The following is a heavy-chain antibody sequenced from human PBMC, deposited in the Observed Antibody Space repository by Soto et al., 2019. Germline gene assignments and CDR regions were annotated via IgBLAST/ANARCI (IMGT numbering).Heavy chain of an antibody. D-gene: IGHD6-6*01. J-gene: IGHJ4*02. V-gene: IGHV4-34*01. CDR3: ARGMYSSSSHYFDY. CDR1: GGSFSGYY. Sequence: SETLSLTCAVYGGSFSGYYWSWIRQPPGKGLEWIGEINHSGSTNYNLSLKSRVTISVDTSKNQFSLKLSSVTAADTAVYYCARGMYSSSSHYFDYWGQGTLVTSPQ. CDR2: INHSGST.